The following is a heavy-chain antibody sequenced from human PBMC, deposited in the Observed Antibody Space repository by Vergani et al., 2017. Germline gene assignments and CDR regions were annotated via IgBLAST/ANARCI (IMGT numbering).Heavy chain of an antibody. V-gene: IGHV4-59*01. CDR3: AREVGDYYDSSVLDY. J-gene: IGHJ4*02. CDR1: GGSISSYY. CDR2: IYYSGST. D-gene: IGHD3-22*01. Sequence: QVQLQESGPGLVKPSETLSLTCTVSGGSISSYYWSWIRQPPGKGLEWIGYIYYSGSTNYNPSLKSRVTISVDTSKNQFSLKLSSVTAADTAVYYCAREVGDYYDSSVLDYWGQGTLVTVSS.